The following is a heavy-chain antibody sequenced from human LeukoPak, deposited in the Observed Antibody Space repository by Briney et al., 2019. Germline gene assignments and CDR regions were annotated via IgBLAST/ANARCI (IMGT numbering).Heavy chain of an antibody. CDR1: GFTFSSYT. D-gene: IGHD3-10*01. V-gene: IGHV3-30*01. CDR3: ARDSTYYYDSGSSGPHYFDN. Sequence: GGSLRLSCAASGFTFSSYTMHWVRQAPGKGLEWVSIISSGGVYDYYADSVKGRFTISRDNSKNTLYLQLNSLTTEDTAVYYCARDSTYYYDSGSSGPHYFDNWGQGTLVTVSS. J-gene: IGHJ4*02. CDR2: ISSGGVYD.